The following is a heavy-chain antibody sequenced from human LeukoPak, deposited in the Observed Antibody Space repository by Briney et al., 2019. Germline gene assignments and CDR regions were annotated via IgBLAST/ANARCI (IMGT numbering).Heavy chain of an antibody. Sequence: GGALRLSCAASGFTFSSYCMHWVRQAPGKGLEWVAVISYDGSNKYYADSVKGRFTISRDNSKNTLYLQMNSLRAEDTAVYYCAKDLPTTVTLDYWGQGTLVTVSS. CDR2: ISYDGSNK. CDR1: GFTFSSYC. D-gene: IGHD4-17*01. CDR3: AKDLPTTVTLDY. V-gene: IGHV3-30*18. J-gene: IGHJ4*02.